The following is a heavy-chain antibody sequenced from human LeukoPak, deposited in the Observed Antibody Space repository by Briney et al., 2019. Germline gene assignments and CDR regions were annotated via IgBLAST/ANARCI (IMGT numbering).Heavy chain of an antibody. CDR3: ATPSRHKGWFDP. CDR1: GYTFTDYY. J-gene: IGHJ5*02. V-gene: IGHV1-69-2*01. CDR2: VDPEDGET. Sequence: GASVKVSCKVSGYTFTDYYMHWVPQAPGKGLEWMGLVDPEDGETIYAGKFQGRVTITADTSTDTAYMELSSLRSEDTAVYYCATPSRHKGWFDPWGQGTLVTVSS.